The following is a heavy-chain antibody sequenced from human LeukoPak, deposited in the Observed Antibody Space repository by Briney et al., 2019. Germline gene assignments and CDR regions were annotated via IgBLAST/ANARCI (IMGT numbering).Heavy chain of an antibody. Sequence: GGSLRLSCAASGFTFSSYAMSWVRQAPGKGLEWVSAISGSGGSTYYADSVKGRFTISRDNSKNTLYLQMNSLRAEDTAVYYCAKHRFWFGEFPGAFDIWGQGTMVTVSS. CDR3: AKHRFWFGEFPGAFDI. J-gene: IGHJ3*02. CDR1: GFTFSSYA. D-gene: IGHD3-10*01. CDR2: ISGSGGST. V-gene: IGHV3-23*01.